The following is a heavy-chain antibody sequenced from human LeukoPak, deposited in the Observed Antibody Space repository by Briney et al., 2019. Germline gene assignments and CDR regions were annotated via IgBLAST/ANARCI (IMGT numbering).Heavy chain of an antibody. CDR1: GFTFSSYA. D-gene: IGHD3-16*02. V-gene: IGHV3-30-3*01. CDR3: ARARSLSDYVWGSYRQYYFDY. Sequence: GGSLRLSCAASGFTFSSYAMHWVRQAPGKGLEWVAVISYDGSNKYYADSVKGRFTISRDNSKNTLYLQMNSLRAEDTAVYYCARARSLSDYVWGSYRQYYFDYWGQGTLVTVSS. CDR2: ISYDGSNK. J-gene: IGHJ4*02.